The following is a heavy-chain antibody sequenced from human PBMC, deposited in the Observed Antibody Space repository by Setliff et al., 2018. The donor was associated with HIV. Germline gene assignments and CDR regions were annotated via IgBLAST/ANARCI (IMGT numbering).Heavy chain of an antibody. CDR2: IYPGDSDT. CDR3: ARIPRWYYYYMDV. Sequence: PGESLKISCRGSGYRFTDYWIGWVRQMPGKGLEWMGVIYPGDSDTRYNPSFQGQVATSADKSTSTAYLQWSSLKASDTAMYYCARIPRWYYYYMDVWGKGTTVTVSS. V-gene: IGHV5-51*01. CDR1: GYRFTDYW. D-gene: IGHD2-15*01. J-gene: IGHJ6*03.